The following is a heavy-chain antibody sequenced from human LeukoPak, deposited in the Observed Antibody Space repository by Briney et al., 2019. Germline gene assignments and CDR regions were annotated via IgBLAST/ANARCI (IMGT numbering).Heavy chain of an antibody. J-gene: IGHJ4*02. V-gene: IGHV3-30*04. CDR3: ARDSIVGATKRDY. Sequence: PGGSLRLSCAASGFAFSSYAMHWVRQAPGKGLEWVAVISYDGGNKYYADSVKGRFTISRDNSKNTLYLQMNSLRAEDTAVYYCARDSIVGATKRDYWGQGTLVTVSS. CDR1: GFAFSSYA. CDR2: ISYDGGNK. D-gene: IGHD1-26*01.